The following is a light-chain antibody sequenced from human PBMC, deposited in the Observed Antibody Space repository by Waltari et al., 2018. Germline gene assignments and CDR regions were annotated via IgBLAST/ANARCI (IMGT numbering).Light chain of an antibody. CDR3: QVWDNSRDQVVFGPGRLV. CDR2: HDK. Sequence: YVVTQPPSVSVAPGQTAKITCGGNNIGGKSVQWYQQRPGKDHVLVIHHDKDRPSGIPERFAGSNSRNTATLTISRVEAGDEADYYCQVWDNSRDQVVFGPGRLVFGSGTKVTVL. CDR1: NIGGKS. V-gene: IGLV3-21*04. J-gene: IGLJ1*01.